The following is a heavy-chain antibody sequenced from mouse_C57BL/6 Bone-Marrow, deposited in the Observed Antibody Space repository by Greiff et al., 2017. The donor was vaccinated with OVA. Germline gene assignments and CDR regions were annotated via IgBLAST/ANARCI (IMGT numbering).Heavy chain of an antibody. D-gene: IGHD4-1*01. Sequence: EVQLVESGTVLARPGASVKMSCKTSGYTFTSYWMHWVKQRPGQGLEWIGAIYPGNSDTSYNQKFKGKAKLTAVTSASTAYMELSSLTNEDSAVYYCTRDQGTSNWDPFAYWGQGTLVTVSA. V-gene: IGHV1-5*01. CDR3: TRDQGTSNWDPFAY. CDR1: GYTFTSYW. CDR2: IYPGNSDT. J-gene: IGHJ3*01.